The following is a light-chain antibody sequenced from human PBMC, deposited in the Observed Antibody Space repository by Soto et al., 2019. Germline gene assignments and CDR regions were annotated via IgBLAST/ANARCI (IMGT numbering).Light chain of an antibody. Sequence: QSALTQPASVSGSPGQSITISCTGTSSDVGSYNLVSWYQQHPGKAPKLMIYEGSKRPSGVSNRFSGSKSGNTASLTISGLQAEDEADYYCCPSAGSSTSPYVFGTGTKVTVL. J-gene: IGLJ1*01. CDR2: EGS. V-gene: IGLV2-23*01. CDR3: CPSAGSSTSPYV. CDR1: SSDVGSYNL.